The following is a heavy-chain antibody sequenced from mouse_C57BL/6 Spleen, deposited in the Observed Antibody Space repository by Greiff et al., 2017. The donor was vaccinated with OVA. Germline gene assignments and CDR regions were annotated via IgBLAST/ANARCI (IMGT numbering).Heavy chain of an antibody. CDR1: GYTFTSYD. V-gene: IGHV1-85*01. D-gene: IGHD2-2*01. CDR3: ARSGGYDYGFAY. Sequence: QVTLKESGPELVQPGASVKLSCKASGYTFTSYDINWVKQRPGQGLEWVGWITPRDGSTKYNEKFKGKATLTVDTSSSTAYMELHSLTSEDSAVYFCARSGGYDYGFAYWGQGTLVTVAA. J-gene: IGHJ3*01. CDR2: ITPRDGST.